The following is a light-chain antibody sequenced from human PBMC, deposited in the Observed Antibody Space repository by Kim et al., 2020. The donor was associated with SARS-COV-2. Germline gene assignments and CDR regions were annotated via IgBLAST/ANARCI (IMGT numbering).Light chain of an antibody. V-gene: IGLV2-11*01. CDR2: DVS. CDR1: SSDVGGYNY. CDR3: CSYAGSYTWV. J-gene: IGLJ3*02. Sequence: GQSVTISCTGTSSDVGGYNYVSWYQQHPGKAPKLMIYDVSKRPSGVPDRFSGSKSGNTASLNISGLQAEDEADYYCCSYAGSYTWVFGGGTQLTVL.